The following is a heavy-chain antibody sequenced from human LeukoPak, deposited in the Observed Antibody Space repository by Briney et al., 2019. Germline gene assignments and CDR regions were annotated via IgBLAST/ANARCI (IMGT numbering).Heavy chain of an antibody. CDR2: ISGSGDNT. V-gene: IGHV3-23*01. CDR3: AKGSYYDSSGSFYFDY. Sequence: GGSLRLSCAASGFTFSSYAMSWVRQAPGKGLEWVSGISGSGDNTYYADSVKGRFTISRDNSKNTLYVQVNSLGTEDTAAYYCAKGSYYDSSGSFYFDYWGQGTLVTVSP. CDR1: GFTFSSYA. D-gene: IGHD3-22*01. J-gene: IGHJ4*02.